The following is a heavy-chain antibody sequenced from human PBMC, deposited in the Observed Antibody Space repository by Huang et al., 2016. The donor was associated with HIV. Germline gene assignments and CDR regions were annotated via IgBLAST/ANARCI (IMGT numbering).Heavy chain of an antibody. J-gene: IGHJ5*02. D-gene: IGHD1-1*01. V-gene: IGHV1-69*01. CDR3: ARDRKYDNAWYWFDP. Sequence: QVQLVQSGAEVKKPGSSVRVSCEASGGTFRSYAINWVRQATGQGLEWMGGIIPICGTPNYAQKFQGRVTITADESTSTAYMELSSLRSDDTAVYYCARDRKYDNAWYWFDPWGQGTLVTVSS. CDR1: GGTFRSYA. CDR2: IIPICGTP.